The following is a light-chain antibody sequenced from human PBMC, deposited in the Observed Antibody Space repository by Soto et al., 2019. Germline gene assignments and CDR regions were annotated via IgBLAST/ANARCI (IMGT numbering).Light chain of an antibody. Sequence: NFMLTQPHSVSESPGKTVTISCTGSSGNIASNYVQWFQQRPGSVPTTVIYEDNQRPSGVPDRFSGSIDSSSNSASLTISGLKTEEEADYCCQSYDTTTVVFGGGTKLTVL. J-gene: IGLJ2*01. V-gene: IGLV6-57*02. CDR1: SGNIASNY. CDR2: EDN. CDR3: QSYDTTTVV.